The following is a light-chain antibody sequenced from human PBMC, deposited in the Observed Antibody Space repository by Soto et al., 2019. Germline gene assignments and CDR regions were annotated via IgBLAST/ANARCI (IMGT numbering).Light chain of an antibody. CDR1: QSISNW. Sequence: DIQMTQSPSTLPASVGDRAPITCRARQSISNWLAWYQQNPGTAPKVLIYHASNLQSGVPSRFSGSGSGTEFTLTISSLQPDDFATYYCQHYNSYSEAFGQGTKVDI. J-gene: IGKJ1*01. CDR2: HAS. CDR3: QHYNSYSEA. V-gene: IGKV1-5*01.